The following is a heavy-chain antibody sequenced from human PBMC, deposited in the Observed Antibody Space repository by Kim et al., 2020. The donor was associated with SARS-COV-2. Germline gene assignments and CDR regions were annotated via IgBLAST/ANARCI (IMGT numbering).Heavy chain of an antibody. J-gene: IGHJ4*02. CDR3: ARSDVDTARVFDY. CDR1: GGTFSSYA. D-gene: IGHD5-18*01. CDR2: IIPIFGTA. V-gene: IGHV1-69*13. Sequence: SVKVSCKASGGTFSSYAISWVRQAPGQGLEWMGGIIPIFGTANYAQKFQGRVTITADESTSTAYMELSSLRSEDTAVYYCARSDVDTARVFDYWGQGTLVTVSS.